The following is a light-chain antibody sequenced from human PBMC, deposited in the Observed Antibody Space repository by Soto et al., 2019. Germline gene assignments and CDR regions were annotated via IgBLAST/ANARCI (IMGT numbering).Light chain of an antibody. V-gene: IGKV3-15*01. J-gene: IGKJ4*01. CDR1: QGIGDT. Sequence: EVVMTQSPATLSVSPGEGVTLSCRASQGIGDTLAWYQHKPGQTPRLLIYDTSTRASGVPARFSGSRSGPDFTLTISSLQPEDFATYFCKQSSAFPLTFGGGTKVDIK. CDR2: DTS. CDR3: KQSSAFPLT.